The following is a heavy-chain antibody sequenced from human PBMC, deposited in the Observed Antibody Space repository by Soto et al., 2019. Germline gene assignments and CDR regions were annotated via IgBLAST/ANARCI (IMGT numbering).Heavy chain of an antibody. Sequence: SETLSLTCTVSGGSISSSSYYWGWIRQPPGKGLEWIGSIYYSGSTYYNPSLKSRVTISLYPSNDQFSLELDSVTAADTAVYYCARGLLTGSSYSGGWSYFDHWGQGTPVTVSS. CDR1: GGSISSSSYY. J-gene: IGHJ4*02. V-gene: IGHV4-39*07. D-gene: IGHD1-26*01. CDR2: IYYSGST. CDR3: ARGLLTGSSYSGGWSYFDH.